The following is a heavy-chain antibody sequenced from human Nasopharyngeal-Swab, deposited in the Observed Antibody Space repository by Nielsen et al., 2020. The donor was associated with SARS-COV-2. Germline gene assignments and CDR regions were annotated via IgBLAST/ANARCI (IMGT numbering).Heavy chain of an antibody. CDR2: ISYDGSNK. Sequence: SLKISCAASGFTFSSYGMHWVRQAPGKGLEWVAVISYDGSNKYYADSVKGRFTISRDNSKNTLYLQMNSLRAEDTAVYYCAKDHRGSYRGTEYFQHWGQGTLVTVSS. J-gene: IGHJ1*01. CDR3: AKDHRGSYRGTEYFQH. D-gene: IGHD1-26*01. CDR1: GFTFSSYG. V-gene: IGHV3-30*18.